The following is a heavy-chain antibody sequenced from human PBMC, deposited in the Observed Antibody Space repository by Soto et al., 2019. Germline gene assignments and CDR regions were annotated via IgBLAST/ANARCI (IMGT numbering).Heavy chain of an antibody. CDR1: GFTFSSYG. V-gene: IGHV3-30*18. CDR3: AKGRYDDVGDPRDE. Sequence: QVQLVESGGGVVQPGRSLRLSCAASGFTFSSYGMHWVRQAPGKGLEWVAVISYDGSNKYYADSVMGRFTISRDNSKNTLYVQMYSPRAEATAVYTWAKGRYDDVGDPRDEWGQGTLVTVAA. CDR2: ISYDGSNK. D-gene: IGHD3-16*01. J-gene: IGHJ4*02.